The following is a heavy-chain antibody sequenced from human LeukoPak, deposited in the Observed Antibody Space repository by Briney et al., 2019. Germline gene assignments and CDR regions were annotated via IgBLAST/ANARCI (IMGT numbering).Heavy chain of an antibody. Sequence: SETLSLTCTVSGGSISSGSNYWSWIRQPAGKGLEWIGRIYTSGSTNYNPSLKSRVTISVDTSKNQFSLKLSSVTAADTAVYYCARVTTGGDVDYWGQGTLVTVSS. J-gene: IGHJ4*02. V-gene: IGHV4-61*02. D-gene: IGHD2-8*02. CDR1: GGSISSGSNY. CDR3: ARVTTGGDVDY. CDR2: IYTSGST.